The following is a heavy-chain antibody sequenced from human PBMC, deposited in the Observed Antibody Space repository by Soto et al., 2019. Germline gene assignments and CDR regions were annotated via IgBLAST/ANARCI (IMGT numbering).Heavy chain of an antibody. CDR1: GGTLSSYS. Sequence: QLHLVQSGAEVRKPGSSVKVSCKASGGTLSSYSVTWVRQAPGQGLEWMGRIIPFLGRTNYAQNFQGRVTLTADMSTTTAYMELSSLRSDDTAIYYCARTSGSPNSNWFDPWGQGTLVIVSS. CDR2: IIPFLGRT. D-gene: IGHD3-10*01. V-gene: IGHV1-69*02. CDR3: ARTSGSPNSNWFDP. J-gene: IGHJ5*02.